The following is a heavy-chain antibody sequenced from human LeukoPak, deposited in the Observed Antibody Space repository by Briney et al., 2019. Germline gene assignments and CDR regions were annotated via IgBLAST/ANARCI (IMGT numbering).Heavy chain of an antibody. CDR1: GGSVSGGDYY. Sequence: SQTLSLTCTVSGGSVSGGDYYWSWIRQPPGKCLEWIGYIHYSGSTYYSPSLKSRVTISIDTSKNQFSLKLSSVTAADTAVYYCAGEVTTANFDSWGQGTLVTVSS. D-gene: IGHD4-11*01. J-gene: IGHJ4*02. V-gene: IGHV4-30-4*08. CDR3: AGEVTTANFDS. CDR2: IHYSGST.